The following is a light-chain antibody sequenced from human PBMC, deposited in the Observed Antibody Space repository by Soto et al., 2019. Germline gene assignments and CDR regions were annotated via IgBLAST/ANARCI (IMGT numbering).Light chain of an antibody. CDR2: GSS. V-gene: IGKV3-20*01. CDR1: QSLSSSY. CDR3: QQYNSWPPIT. J-gene: IGKJ5*01. Sequence: EIVLTHSPGTLSLSPWERATLSCRASQSLSSSYLAWYQRKPGQAPRLLIYGSSTRATGIPDRFRGSGSGTEYTLTISSLQSEDFAVYYCQQYNSWPPITFGQGTRLEI.